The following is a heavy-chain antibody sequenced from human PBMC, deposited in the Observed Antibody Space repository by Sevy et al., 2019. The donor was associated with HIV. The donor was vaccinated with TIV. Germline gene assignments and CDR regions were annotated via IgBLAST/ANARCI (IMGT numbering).Heavy chain of an antibody. J-gene: IGHJ3*02. V-gene: IGHV1-2*02. CDR1: GYTFSAYY. D-gene: IGHD3-3*01. CDR2: INPNSGGT. CDR3: ARAVWSGYYGYDPFHM. Sequence: GESLKISCKASGYTFSAYYIHWVRQAPGHGLEWLGWINPNSGGTKYAQKFQGRVTMTRDTSISAAYMELSRLTSDDTAVYYCARAVWSGYYGYDPFHMSGQGTMVTVSS.